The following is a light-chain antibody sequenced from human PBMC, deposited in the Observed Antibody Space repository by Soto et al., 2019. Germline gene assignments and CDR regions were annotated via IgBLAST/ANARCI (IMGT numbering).Light chain of an antibody. CDR1: QSVSGY. CDR3: QQFGSSPPWT. Sequence: EIVMTQSPGTVSLFPGETVTLSCRASQSVSGYLDWFHQKPGQAPRLVLLRIFTRAIGVPARFSGSGSETDFTLTISRLEPEDFAVYFCQQFGSSPPWTFGQGTKVDIK. V-gene: IGKV3-20*01. J-gene: IGKJ1*01. CDR2: RIF.